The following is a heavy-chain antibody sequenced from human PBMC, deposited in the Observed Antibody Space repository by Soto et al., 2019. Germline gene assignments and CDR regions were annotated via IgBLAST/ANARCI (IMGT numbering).Heavy chain of an antibody. J-gene: IGHJ6*02. CDR1: GFTFSSYW. D-gene: IGHD3-3*01. CDR3: AGNDFWIDYGMDV. CDR2: INSDGSST. V-gene: IGHV3-74*01. Sequence: PGGSLRLSCAASGFTFSSYWMHWVRQAPGKGLVWVSRINSDGSSTSYADSVKGRFTISRDNAKNTLYLQMNSLRAEDTAVYYCAGNDFWIDYGMDVWGQGTTVTVSS.